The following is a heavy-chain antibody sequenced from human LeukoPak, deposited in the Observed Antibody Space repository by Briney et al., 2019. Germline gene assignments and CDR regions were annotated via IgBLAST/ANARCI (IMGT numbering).Heavy chain of an antibody. CDR2: IRQDGSVQ. CDR1: GFTFTSYW. V-gene: IGHV3-7*01. J-gene: IGHJ4*02. Sequence: PGGSLRLSCAASGFTFTSYWMSWVREAPGKGLEWVANIRQDGSVQNYVDSVKGRFTISRDNPKNSVYLQMSSLRAEDTAVYYCLVTTRSRGFDYWGQGTLGTVSS. CDR3: LVTTRSRGFDY. D-gene: IGHD1/OR15-1a*01.